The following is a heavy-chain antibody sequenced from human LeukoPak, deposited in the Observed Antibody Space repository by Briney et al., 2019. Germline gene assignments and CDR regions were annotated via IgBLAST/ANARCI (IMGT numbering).Heavy chain of an antibody. V-gene: IGHV1-18*01. CDR1: GYTFTSYG. D-gene: IGHD6-19*01. J-gene: IGHJ6*02. CDR2: ISAYNGNT. CDR3: ARFHSSGWYRKAYGMDV. Sequence: ASVKVSCKASGYTFTSYGISWVRQAPGQGLEWMGWISAYNGNTNYAQKLQGRVTMTTDTSTSTAYMELRSLRSDDTAVYYCARFHSSGWYRKAYGMDVWGQGTTVTVSS.